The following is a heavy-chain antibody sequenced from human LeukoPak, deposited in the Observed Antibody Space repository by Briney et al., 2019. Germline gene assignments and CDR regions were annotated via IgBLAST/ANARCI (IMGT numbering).Heavy chain of an antibody. CDR3: TGNYYGSGSYADFDY. CDR1: GFTFSGSA. CDR2: IRSTTNGYAT. Sequence: GGSLRLSCAASGFTFSGSALHWVRQASGKGLEWVGRIRSTTNGYATAYAASVKGRFTISRDDSKNTAYLQMDSLKTEDTAVYYCTGNYYGSGSYADFDYWGQGTLVTVSS. D-gene: IGHD3-10*01. J-gene: IGHJ4*02. V-gene: IGHV3-73*01.